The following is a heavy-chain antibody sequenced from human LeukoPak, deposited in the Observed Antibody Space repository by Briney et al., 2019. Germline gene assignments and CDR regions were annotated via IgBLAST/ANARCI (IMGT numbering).Heavy chain of an antibody. J-gene: IGHJ4*02. Sequence: PGGSLRLSCAASGFTFSSYGMHWVRQAPGKGLEWVAFIRYDGSNKYYADSVKGRFTISRDNSKNTLYLQMNSLRAEDTAVYYCAKALEMGSYSSRYWGQGTLVTVSS. CDR3: AKALEMGSYSSRY. CDR1: GFTFSSYG. CDR2: IRYDGSNK. D-gene: IGHD1-26*01. V-gene: IGHV3-30*02.